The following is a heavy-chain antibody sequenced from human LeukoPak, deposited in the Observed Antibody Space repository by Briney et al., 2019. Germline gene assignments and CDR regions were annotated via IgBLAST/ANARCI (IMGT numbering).Heavy chain of an antibody. V-gene: IGHV1-69*13. D-gene: IGHD6-13*01. J-gene: IGHJ4*02. CDR2: IIPIFGTA. CDR1: GGTFSSYA. Sequence: SVKVSCKASGGTFSSYAISWVRQGPGQGLEWMGGIIPIFGTANYARKFQGRVTITADESTSTAYMELSSLRSEDTAVYYCARVRYSSSWSFDYWGQGTLVTVSS. CDR3: ARVRYSSSWSFDY.